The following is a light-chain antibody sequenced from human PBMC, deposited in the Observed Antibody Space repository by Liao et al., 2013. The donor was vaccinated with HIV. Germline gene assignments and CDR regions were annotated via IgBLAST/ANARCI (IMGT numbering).Light chain of an antibody. Sequence: SYELTQPPSVSVSPGQTASITCSGDKLGDKYACWYQQKPGQSPVLVIYQDSKRPSGIPERFSGSNSGNTATLTISGTQAMDEADYYCQDVGQSSLLRLFG. J-gene: IGLJ3*02. CDR1: KLGDKY. CDR2: QDS. V-gene: IGLV3-1*01. CDR3: QDVGQSSLLRL.